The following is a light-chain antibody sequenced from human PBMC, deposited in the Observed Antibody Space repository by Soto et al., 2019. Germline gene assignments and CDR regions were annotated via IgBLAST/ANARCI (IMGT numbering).Light chain of an antibody. J-gene: IGKJ1*01. CDR1: QSVSID. CDR2: GAS. V-gene: IGKV3-15*01. CDR3: QQYNNYPRT. Sequence: EIVMTQSPDTLSVSPGERATLSCRASQSVSIDLAWYQQTPGQAPRLLIYGASTRATGVPPTFSGSASGTEFTLTISSLQPDDFATYYCQQYNNYPRTFGQGTKVDIK.